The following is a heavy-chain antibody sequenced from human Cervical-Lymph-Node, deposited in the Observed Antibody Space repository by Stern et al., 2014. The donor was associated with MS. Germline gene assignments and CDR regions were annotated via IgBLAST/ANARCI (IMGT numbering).Heavy chain of an antibody. D-gene: IGHD2-21*02. CDR2: FDPENGKT. V-gene: IGHV1-24*01. J-gene: IGHJ4*02. Sequence: VQLLESGAEVKQPGASVKVSCKISGYDLIELSMHWVRQAPGKGLEWMGGFDPENGKTIYALKFEGRLTVTEDTSTDTAYLELSSLRSEDTAVYYCATSKPTGFVVVTTPLDYWGQGTPVTVSS. CDR3: ATSKPTGFVVVTTPLDY. CDR1: GYDLIELS.